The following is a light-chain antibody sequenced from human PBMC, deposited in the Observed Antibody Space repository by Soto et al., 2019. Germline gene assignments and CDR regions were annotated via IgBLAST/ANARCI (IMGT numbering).Light chain of an antibody. CDR1: QSLRSN. V-gene: IGKV3-15*01. CDR3: QQYNNWPRT. CDR2: DSF. J-gene: IGKJ1*01. Sequence: EIVMTQFPATLAVSPGERATLSCRASQSLRSNIAWYQQKPGQAPRLLIYDSFTRATGIPARFSGSGSGTEFTLTISSLQSEDFVVYYCQQYNNWPRTFGQGTKVEIK.